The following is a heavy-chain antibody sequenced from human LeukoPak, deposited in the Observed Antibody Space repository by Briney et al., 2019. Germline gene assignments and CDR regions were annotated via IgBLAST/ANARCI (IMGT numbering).Heavy chain of an antibody. CDR3: ARLGRSSFFWREGNWFDP. CDR1: GGSISSYY. CDR2: IYYSGST. Sequence: PSETLSLTCTVSGGSISSYYWSWIRQPPGKGLEWIGYIYYSGSTNYNPSLKSRVTISVDTSKNQISLKLSSVTAADTAVYYCARLGRSSFFWREGNWFDPWGQGTLVTVSS. V-gene: IGHV4-59*08. J-gene: IGHJ5*02. D-gene: IGHD6-6*01.